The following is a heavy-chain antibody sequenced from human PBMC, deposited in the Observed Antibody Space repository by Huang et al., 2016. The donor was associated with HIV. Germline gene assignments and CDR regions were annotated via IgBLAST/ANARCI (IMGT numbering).Heavy chain of an antibody. CDR3: SPSGNDYYYYYMDV. D-gene: IGHD6-25*01. CDR2: SRAKAYWGTA. Sequence: EVQVVASGGRLEQPGRSLRLSCKGSGFIFGDFDINWFRRPPGKGGEWGGFSRAKAYWGTARSAPSVKDRFSISRDDSQNTAYLQVDTLQTEDTAIYYCSPSGNDYYYYYMDVWGNGTMVTVSS. V-gene: IGHV3-49*03. J-gene: IGHJ6*03. CDR1: GFIFGDFD.